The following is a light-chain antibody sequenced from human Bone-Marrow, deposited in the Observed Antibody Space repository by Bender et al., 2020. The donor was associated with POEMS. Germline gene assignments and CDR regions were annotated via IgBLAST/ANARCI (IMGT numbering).Light chain of an antibody. CDR3: QSADSSGTYPVV. CDR1: ALPKQH. J-gene: IGLJ2*01. CDR2: KDT. V-gene: IGLV3-25*03. Sequence: SYELTQPPSVSVSPGQTARIPCSGDALPKQHAYWYQQKPGQAPVLVMYKDTERPSGIPERFSGSSSGTTVTLTISGVQAEDEADYYCQSADSSGTYPVVFGGGTKLTV.